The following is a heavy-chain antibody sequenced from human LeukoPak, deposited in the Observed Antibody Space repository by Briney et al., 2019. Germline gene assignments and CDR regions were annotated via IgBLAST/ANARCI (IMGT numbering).Heavy chain of an antibody. Sequence: SETLSLTCTVSGYSISSGYYWGWIRQPPGKGLEWIGSIYHSGSTYYNPSLKSRVTISVDTSKNQFSLKLSSVTAADTAVYYCARGSVRGATSDYWGQGTLVTVSS. CDR1: GYSISSGYY. CDR2: IYHSGST. CDR3: ARGSVRGATSDY. J-gene: IGHJ4*02. D-gene: IGHD1-26*01. V-gene: IGHV4-38-2*02.